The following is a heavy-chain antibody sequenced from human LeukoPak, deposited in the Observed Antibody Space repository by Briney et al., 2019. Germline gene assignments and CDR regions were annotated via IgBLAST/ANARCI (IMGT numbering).Heavy chain of an antibody. V-gene: IGHV1-18*01. CDR3: ARVAESITIFGVVIRSNWFDP. CDR1: GYTFTSYG. CDR2: ISAYNGNT. D-gene: IGHD3-3*01. Sequence: ASVKVSCKASGYTFTSYGISWVRQAPGQGLEWMGWISAYNGNTNYAQKLQGRVTMTTDTSTSTAYMEPRSLRSDDTAVYYCARVAESITIFGVVIRSNWFDPWGQGTLVTVSS. J-gene: IGHJ5*02.